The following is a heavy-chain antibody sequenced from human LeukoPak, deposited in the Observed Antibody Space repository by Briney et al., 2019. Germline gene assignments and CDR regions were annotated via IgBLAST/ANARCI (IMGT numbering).Heavy chain of an antibody. CDR3: TRGTGGSA. D-gene: IGHD2-15*01. V-gene: IGHV3-48*03. CDR2: ISGGDTTI. CDR1: GFTISSYE. J-gene: IGHJ5*02. Sequence: PGGSLRLSCAASGFTISSYEMNWVRQAPGKGLEWVSYISGGDTTIYYADSVRGRFTISRDNATNSLYLQMNSLRAEDTALYYCTRGTGGSAWGQGTLVTVSS.